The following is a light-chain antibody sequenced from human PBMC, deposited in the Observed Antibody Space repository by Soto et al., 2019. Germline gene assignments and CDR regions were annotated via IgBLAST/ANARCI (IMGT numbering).Light chain of an antibody. Sequence: EFVLTQSPGTLSLSPGERATLSCRASQSVGTHLAWYQKKPGQGPRLLIYDASTRATGIPARFSGGGSGTDFTLTISRLEPEDFAVYSCQQYGRSITFGQGTRLEIK. CDR1: QSVGTH. J-gene: IGKJ5*01. V-gene: IGKV3-20*01. CDR3: QQYGRSIT. CDR2: DAS.